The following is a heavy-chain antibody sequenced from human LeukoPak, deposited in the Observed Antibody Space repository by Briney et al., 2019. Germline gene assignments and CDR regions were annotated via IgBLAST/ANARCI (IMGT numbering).Heavy chain of an antibody. V-gene: IGHV4-39*01. CDR2: IYYSGST. CDR3: ARRRTVSTTGRFDP. CDR1: GGSISRSSSY. J-gene: IGHJ5*02. Sequence: KSSETLSLTCTVSGGSISRSSSYWGWIRQPPGKGLEWIASIYYSGSTYYNPSLKRRVNISVDTSKNQFSLKLSSVTAADTAVYYCARRRTVSTTGRFDPWGQGILVTVSS. D-gene: IGHD5/OR15-5a*01.